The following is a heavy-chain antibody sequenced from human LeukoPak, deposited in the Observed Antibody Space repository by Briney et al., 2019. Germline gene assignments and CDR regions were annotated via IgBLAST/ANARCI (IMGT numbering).Heavy chain of an antibody. CDR1: GFTVSSNY. J-gene: IGHJ4*02. Sequence: GGSLRSSCSASGFTVSSNYMNWVRQAPGKGLDWVSVICSGRSTYYAGSVKGRFTISRDNSKITLYLQMNSLRAEDTAVYYCAKSAYDSRGYYFANWGQGSLVTVSS. CDR2: ICSGRST. V-gene: IGHV3-53*01. D-gene: IGHD3-22*01. CDR3: AKSAYDSRGYYFAN.